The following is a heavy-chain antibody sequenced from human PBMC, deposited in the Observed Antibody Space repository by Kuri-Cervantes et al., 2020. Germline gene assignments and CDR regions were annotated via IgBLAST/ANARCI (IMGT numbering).Heavy chain of an antibody. CDR2: ISYDGSNK. Sequence: GESLKISCAASGFTFSSYAMHWVRQAPGKGLEWVAVISYDGSNKYYADSVKGRFTISRDNSKNTLYLQMNSLRAEDTAVYYCASSFRAPTPNDYWGQGNLVTVSS. CDR3: ASSFRAPTPNDY. J-gene: IGHJ4*02. D-gene: IGHD3-16*01. CDR1: GFTFSSYA. V-gene: IGHV3-30-3*01.